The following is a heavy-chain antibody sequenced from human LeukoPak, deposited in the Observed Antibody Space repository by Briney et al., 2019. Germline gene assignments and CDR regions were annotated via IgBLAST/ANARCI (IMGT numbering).Heavy chain of an antibody. CDR2: IYSGGST. CDR1: GFTFSNAW. Sequence: PGGSLRLSCAASGFTFSNAWMNWVRQAPGKGLEWVSVIYSGGSTYYADSVKGRFTISRDNSKNTLYLQMNSLRAEDTAVYYCAREGPKLDAFDIWGQGTMVTVSS. CDR3: AREGPKLDAFDI. V-gene: IGHV3-53*01. D-gene: IGHD3/OR15-3a*01. J-gene: IGHJ3*02.